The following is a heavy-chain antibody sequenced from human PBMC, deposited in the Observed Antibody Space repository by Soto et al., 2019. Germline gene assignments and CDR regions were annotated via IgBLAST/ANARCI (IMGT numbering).Heavy chain of an antibody. J-gene: IGHJ4*02. D-gene: IGHD1-26*01. V-gene: IGHV4-59*01. CDR3: ATIGSYYIDY. Sequence: TSETLSLTCTFSGGSISSYYWSLIRQPPGKGLEWIGYIYYSGSTNYNPSLKSRVAISVDTSKNQFSLKLSSVTAADTAVYYCATIGSYYIDYWGQGTLVTVSS. CDR2: IYYSGST. CDR1: GGSISSYY.